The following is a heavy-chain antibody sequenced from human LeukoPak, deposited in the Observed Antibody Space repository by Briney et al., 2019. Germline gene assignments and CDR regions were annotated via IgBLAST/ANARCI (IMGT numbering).Heavy chain of an antibody. CDR2: INWDGGTT. Sequence: PGGSLRLSCEVSGFIFDEYGMNWVRQAPGKGRVWVSGINWDGGTTGYADSVKGRFTISRDNAKNSLYLQMNSLRAEDTASYYCARRGAGRLHYMDVWGKGITVIVSS. CDR1: GFIFDEYG. V-gene: IGHV3-20*04. CDR3: ARRGAGRLHYMDV. J-gene: IGHJ6*03. D-gene: IGHD6-13*01.